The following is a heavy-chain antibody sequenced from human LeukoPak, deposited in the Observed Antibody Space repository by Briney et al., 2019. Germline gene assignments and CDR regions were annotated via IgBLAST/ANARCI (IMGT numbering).Heavy chain of an antibody. CDR2: IYWNGGST. V-gene: IGHV3-20*01. J-gene: IGHJ3*02. CDR3: ARDMYNSGKRYFDWLYPAGDAFDI. Sequence: GGSLRLSCAASGFTFDDYGMSWARQAPGKGLEWVSGIYWNGGSTGYADSVKGRFTISRDNAKDSLYLQMNSLRAEDTALYHCARDMYNSGKRYFDWLYPAGDAFDIWGQGTMVTVSS. D-gene: IGHD3-9*01. CDR1: GFTFDDYG.